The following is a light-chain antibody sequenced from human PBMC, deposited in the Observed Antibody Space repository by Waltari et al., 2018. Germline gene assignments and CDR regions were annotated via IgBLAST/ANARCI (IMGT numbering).Light chain of an antibody. J-gene: IGLJ3*02. V-gene: IGLV5-45*03. Sequence: QAVLTQPSSLSASPGASASLTCTLRSGIHVGRYRIYWYPQKPGSPPQSLLRYKSDSDKQQGSGVPSRFSGSKDASANAGILLISGLQSEDEADYYCMIWHSSAWVFGGGTKLTVL. CDR3: MIWHSSAWV. CDR1: SGIHVGRYR. CDR2: YKSDSDK.